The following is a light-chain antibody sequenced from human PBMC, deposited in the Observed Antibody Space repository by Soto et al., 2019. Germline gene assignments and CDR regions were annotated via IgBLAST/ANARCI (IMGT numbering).Light chain of an antibody. CDR3: QQYHNWPPYT. CDR1: QSVSSN. V-gene: IGKV3-15*01. J-gene: IGKJ2*01. CDR2: GAL. Sequence: EIGMTQSPGTLSVSPGERAILSCRASQSVSSNLAWYQQKPGQAPRLLIYGALTRATSVPARFSGSGSGTEFTLTISSLQSEDFALYYCQQYHNWPPYTFGQGTKLEIK.